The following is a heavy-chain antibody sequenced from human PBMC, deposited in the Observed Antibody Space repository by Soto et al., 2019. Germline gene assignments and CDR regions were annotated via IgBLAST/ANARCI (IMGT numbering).Heavy chain of an antibody. J-gene: IGHJ4*02. CDR2: ISYDGSNK. CDR1: GFTFSSYA. D-gene: IGHD3-22*01. Sequence: PGGSLRLSCAASGFTFSSYAMHWVRQAPGKGLEWVAVISYDGSNKYYADTVKGRFTISRDNSKNTLYLQMNSLRAEDMAVYYCARDRFLMDYYDSSGYYYPAYWGQGTLVTVPQ. V-gene: IGHV3-30-3*01. CDR3: ARDRFLMDYYDSSGYYYPAY.